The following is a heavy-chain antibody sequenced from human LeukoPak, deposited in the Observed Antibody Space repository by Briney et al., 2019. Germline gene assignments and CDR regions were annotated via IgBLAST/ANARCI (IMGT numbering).Heavy chain of an antibody. J-gene: IGHJ4*02. CDR1: GFTFSSYA. CDR2: IKSKTDGGTT. D-gene: IGHD1-20*01. Sequence: GGSLRLSCAASGFTFSSYAMSWVRQAPGKGLEWVGRIKSKTDGGTTDYAAPVKGRFTISRDDSKNTLYLQMNSLKTEDTAVYYCTTPFNITGTDYWGQGTLVTVSS. CDR3: TTPFNITGTDY. V-gene: IGHV3-15*01.